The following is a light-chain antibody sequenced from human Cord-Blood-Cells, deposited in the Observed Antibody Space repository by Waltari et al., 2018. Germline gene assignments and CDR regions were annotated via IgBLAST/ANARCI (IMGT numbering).Light chain of an antibody. CDR3: QQYYSTPPT. Sequence: DIVMTQSPDSLAVSLGERATINCKSSQSVLYSSNNKNYLAWYQQKPGQPPKLLIYWASTRESGVPDRFSGSGSGTDFTLTISRLQAEDVAVYYCQQYYSTPPTFGGGTKVGIK. V-gene: IGKV4-1*01. J-gene: IGKJ4*01. CDR1: QSVLYSSNNKNY. CDR2: WAS.